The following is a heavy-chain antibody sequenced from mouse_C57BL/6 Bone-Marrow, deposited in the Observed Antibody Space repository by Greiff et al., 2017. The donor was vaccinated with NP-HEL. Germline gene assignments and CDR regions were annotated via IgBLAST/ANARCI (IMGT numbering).Heavy chain of an antibody. CDR3: TVCAWFAY. CDR1: GFNIKDDY. Sequence: EVQRVESGAELVRPGASVKLSCTASGFNIKDDYMHWVKQRPEQGLEWIGWIDPENGDTEYASKFQGKATITADTSSNTAYLQLSSLTSEDTAVYYCTVCAWFAYWGQGTLVTVSA. J-gene: IGHJ3*01. D-gene: IGHD2-10*02. V-gene: IGHV14-4*01. CDR2: IDPENGDT.